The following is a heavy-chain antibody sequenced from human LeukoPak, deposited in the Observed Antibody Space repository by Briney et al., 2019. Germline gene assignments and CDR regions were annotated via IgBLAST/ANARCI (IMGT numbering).Heavy chain of an antibody. CDR2: IYYSGGT. J-gene: IGHJ4*02. CDR3: PGSRPFYAILTGSYCEY. D-gene: IGHD3-9*01. Sequence: PSETLSLTCTPWPHSLSFVLFRSGWQPPGRGLVWIGYIYYSGGTNYNPSLKSRVTISVDTSKNHFSLKLSTVTAGDTAVYCPPGSRPFYAILTGSYCEYSGQGTLVTVSS. V-gene: IGHV4-59*01. CDR1: PHSLSFVL.